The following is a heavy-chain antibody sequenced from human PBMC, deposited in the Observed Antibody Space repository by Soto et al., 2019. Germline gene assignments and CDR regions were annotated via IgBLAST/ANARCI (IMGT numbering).Heavy chain of an antibody. V-gene: IGHV3-53*01. J-gene: IGHJ2*01. D-gene: IGHD4-17*01. CDR2: IYSGGTT. CDR3: ARVGYGDYGWYFDL. Sequence: EVQLVESGGGLIQPGGSLRLSCVASGFTVTNKYMTWVRQAPGKGLEWVSIIYSGGTTSYADSVKGRFTISRDNSKDILYLQMNSLRAEDTAVYYCARVGYGDYGWYFDLWGRGTLVTVSS. CDR1: GFTVTNKY.